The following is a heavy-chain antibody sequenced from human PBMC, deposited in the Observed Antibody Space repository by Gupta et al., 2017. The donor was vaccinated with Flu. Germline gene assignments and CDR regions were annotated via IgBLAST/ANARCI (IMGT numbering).Heavy chain of an antibody. CDR3: ARQVGYENWFDP. CDR2: ISPRGSTP. Sequence: VQLVESGGGLVKSGGSVKLSCAASGFRVSEYSRGGIRQAPGIRPECVSYISPRGSTPSYSDSVKGRFTISRDNGKKSVYLQMNSLRDDDTAIYCCARQVGYENWFDPWGQGTPVNVSS. CDR1: GFRVSEYS. V-gene: IGHV3-11*01. J-gene: IGHJ5*02. D-gene: IGHD5-12*01.